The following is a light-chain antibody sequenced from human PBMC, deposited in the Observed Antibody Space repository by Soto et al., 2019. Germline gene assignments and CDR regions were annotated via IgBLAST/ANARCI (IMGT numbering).Light chain of an antibody. CDR3: QQYGSSPPT. Sequence: EIVLTQSPGTLSLSPGERTTLSCRASQSVSSNYLAWYQRKPGQAPRLLIYGASNRATGIPYRFSGSGSGTDFTLTITRLEPEDFVVYYCQQYGSSPPTFGQGTKVEI. V-gene: IGKV3-20*01. J-gene: IGKJ1*01. CDR1: QSVSSNY. CDR2: GAS.